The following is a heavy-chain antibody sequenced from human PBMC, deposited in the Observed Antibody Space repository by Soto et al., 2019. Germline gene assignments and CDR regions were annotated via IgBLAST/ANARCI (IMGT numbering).Heavy chain of an antibody. D-gene: IGHD3-16*01. Sequence: QVQLVQSGAEVKKPGASVKVSCKASGYTFTSYAMHWVRQAPGQRLEWMGWINAGNGNTKYSQKFQGRVTLTRDTSQRTGSLELGSLRSGDTAGDYCARKGGFFLFDYGGQGNLGTVSS. J-gene: IGHJ4*02. CDR1: GYTFTSYA. CDR2: INAGNGNT. V-gene: IGHV1-3*01. CDR3: ARKGGFFLFDY.